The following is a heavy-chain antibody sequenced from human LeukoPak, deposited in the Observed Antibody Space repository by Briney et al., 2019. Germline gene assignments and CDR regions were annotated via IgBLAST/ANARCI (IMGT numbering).Heavy chain of an antibody. V-gene: IGHV4-39*07. D-gene: IGHD3-22*01. J-gene: IGHJ4*02. CDR3: ARLRDSSGYSHADPLDY. CDR2: IYYSGST. Sequence: SETLSLTCTVAGGSISSSSYYWGWIRQPPGKGLEWIGSIYYSGSTYYNPSLKSRVTISVDTSKNQFSLKLSSVTAADTAVYYCARLRDSSGYSHADPLDYWGQGTLVTVSS. CDR1: GGSISSSSYY.